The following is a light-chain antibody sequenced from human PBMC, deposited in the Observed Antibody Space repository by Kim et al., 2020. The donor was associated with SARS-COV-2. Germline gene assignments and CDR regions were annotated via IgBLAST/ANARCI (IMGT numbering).Light chain of an antibody. CDR2: SNN. CDR1: TSNIGSDN. J-gene: IGLJ2*01. V-gene: IGLV1-44*01. Sequence: QSVLTQPPSASGTPGQRVTISCSGSTSNIGSDNVNWYQQLPGTAPKLLIFSNNQRPSGVPDRFSGSKSGTSASLAISGLQSEDEADYFRAAWDDSLNGVVFGGGTKLTVL. CDR3: AAWDDSLNGVV.